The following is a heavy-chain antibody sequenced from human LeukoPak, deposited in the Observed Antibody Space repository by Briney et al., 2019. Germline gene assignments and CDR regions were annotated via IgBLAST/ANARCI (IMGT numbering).Heavy chain of an antibody. CDR2: MYTSGST. CDR1: GGSFSGYY. J-gene: IGHJ2*01. CDR3: ARGYDGSGYYYRNWYFDL. V-gene: IGHV4-59*10. Sequence: SETLSLACAVYGGSFSGYYWSWIRQPAGQGLEYIGRMYTSGSTNYNPSLKSRVTISVDTSKNQFSLKLSSVTAADTAVYYCARGYDGSGYYYRNWYFDLWGRGTLVTVSS. D-gene: IGHD3-22*01.